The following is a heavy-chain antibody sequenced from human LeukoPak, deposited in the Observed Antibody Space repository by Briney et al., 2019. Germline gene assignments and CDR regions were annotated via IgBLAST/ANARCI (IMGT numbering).Heavy chain of an antibody. CDR3: AKDRACGQWNCQGSDY. D-gene: IGHD1-7*01. CDR1: GFTFSSYA. Sequence: GGSLRLSCAAPGFTFSSYAMYWVRQAPGKGLEWVLGVSDSGDGTHYADSVKGRFTISRDNSKNTLYLQMNNPRAEDTAVYYCAKDRACGQWNCQGSDYWGQGTLVTVSS. J-gene: IGHJ4*02. CDR2: VSDSGDGT. V-gene: IGHV3-23*01.